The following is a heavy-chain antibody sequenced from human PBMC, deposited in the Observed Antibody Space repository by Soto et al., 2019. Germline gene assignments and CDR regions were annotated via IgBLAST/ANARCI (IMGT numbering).Heavy chain of an antibody. CDR1: GFTFSSYG. CDR2: IWYDGNDK. D-gene: IGHD6-6*01. Sequence: QVQLVESGGGVVQPGRSLRLSCAASGFTFSSYGMHWVRQAPGKGLERVAVIWYDGNDKYYADFVKGRFTISRDNAKNTVSLQMNSLRAEDTAVYYCARDRHSSSSGYFEYWGQGTLVTVSS. J-gene: IGHJ4*02. V-gene: IGHV3-33*01. CDR3: ARDRHSSSSGYFEY.